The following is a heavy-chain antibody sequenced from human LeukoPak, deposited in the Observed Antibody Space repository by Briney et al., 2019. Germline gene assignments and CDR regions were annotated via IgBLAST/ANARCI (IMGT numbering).Heavy chain of an antibody. J-gene: IGHJ1*01. Sequence: GGSLRLSCESSGFNLTNAWMSWVRQTPGQGLEWVGRIKSEADGGTVHYAAPVKGRFNISRDDPTATLFLQMNSLQTADTGVYYCTTDRLFLQHWGQGILVTVSS. CDR3: TTDRLFLQH. CDR2: IKSEADGGTV. V-gene: IGHV3-15*01. CDR1: GFNLTNAW. D-gene: IGHD2/OR15-2a*01.